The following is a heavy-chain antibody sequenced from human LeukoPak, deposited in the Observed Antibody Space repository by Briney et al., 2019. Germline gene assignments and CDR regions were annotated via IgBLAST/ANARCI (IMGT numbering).Heavy chain of an antibody. V-gene: IGHV3-53*01. CDR3: VRDFAGSSWMGY. CDR1: GFTVSSNY. D-gene: IGHD6-13*01. Sequence: GGSLRLSCAASGFTVSSNYMSWVRQAPGKGLEWVSVIYSGGSTYYADSVKGRFNISRDNSKNTLYLQMNSLRVEDTAVYYCVRDFAGSSWMGYWGQGTLVTVSS. J-gene: IGHJ4*02. CDR2: IYSGGST.